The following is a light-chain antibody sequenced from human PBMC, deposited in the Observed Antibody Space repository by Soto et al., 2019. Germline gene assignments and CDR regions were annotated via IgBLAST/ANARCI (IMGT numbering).Light chain of an antibody. CDR2: DAS. CDR1: QIISSN. J-gene: IGKJ2*01. Sequence: EIVMTQSPATLSVSPGERATLSCRASQIISSNLAWFRQKPGQAPRLFMYDASTWATGIPDRFSGSGSGTDFTLTISSLQSEDFAVYYCQQYDNWPYTFGEGTRLENK. V-gene: IGKV3-15*01. CDR3: QQYDNWPYT.